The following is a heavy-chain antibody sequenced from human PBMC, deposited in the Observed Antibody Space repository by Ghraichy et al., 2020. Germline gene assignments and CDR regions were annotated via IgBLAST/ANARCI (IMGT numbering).Heavy chain of an antibody. J-gene: IGHJ4*02. CDR3: ARDYDSRGMDY. V-gene: IGHV3-21*01. D-gene: IGHD3-3*01. CDR1: GFTFSSYS. Sequence: GESLNISCAASGFTFSSYSMNWVRQAPGKGLEWVSSISSSSSYIYYADSVKGRFTISRDNAKNSLYLQMNSLRAEDTAVYYCARDYDSRGMDYWGQGTLVTVSS. CDR2: ISSSSSYI.